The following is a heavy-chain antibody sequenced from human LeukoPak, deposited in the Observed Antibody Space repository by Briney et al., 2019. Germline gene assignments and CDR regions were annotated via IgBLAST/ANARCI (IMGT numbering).Heavy chain of an antibody. J-gene: IGHJ6*03. D-gene: IGHD3-10*01. Sequence: SETLSLTCTVSGGSISSHYWNWIRQPPGKGLESIGYVYYSGTTNFNPSLKSRVTISVDTSKNQFSLKLSSVTAADTAVYFCARADSANYYDSGRYFNYFYMDVWGRGTTVTVSS. CDR3: ARADSANYYDSGRYFNYFYMDV. V-gene: IGHV4-59*11. CDR1: GGSISSHY. CDR2: VYYSGTT.